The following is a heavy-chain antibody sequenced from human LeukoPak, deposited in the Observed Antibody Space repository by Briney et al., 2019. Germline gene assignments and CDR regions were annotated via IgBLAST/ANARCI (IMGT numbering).Heavy chain of an antibody. CDR3: AKWGDYDVLTGYYVSDY. V-gene: IGHV3-53*01. CDR2: IYSGGST. CDR1: GFTVSSNY. Sequence: GGSLRLSCAASGFTVSSNYMSWVRQAPGKGLEWVSVIYSGGSTYYADSVKGRFTISRDNSKNTVFLQMNSLRAEDTAVYYCAKWGDYDVLTGYYVSDYWGQGTLVTVSS. D-gene: IGHD3-9*01. J-gene: IGHJ4*02.